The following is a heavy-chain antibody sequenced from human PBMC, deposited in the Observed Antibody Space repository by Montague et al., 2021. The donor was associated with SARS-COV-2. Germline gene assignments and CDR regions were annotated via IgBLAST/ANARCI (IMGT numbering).Heavy chain of an antibody. D-gene: IGHD3-22*01. CDR2: ICFKKKKYN. J-gene: IGHJ4*02. CDR3: ARELRRIIMIVDVRGFDY. V-gene: IGHV6-1*01. CDR1: GDSVVELRRR. Sequence: CAISGDSVVELRRRSEGNRPEPKPPLDWVCRICFKKKKYNDYAVSVKSRITINPDTSKNPFSLQLNSVTAEDTAVYYCARELRRIIMIVDVRGFDYWGQGTLGTVSS.